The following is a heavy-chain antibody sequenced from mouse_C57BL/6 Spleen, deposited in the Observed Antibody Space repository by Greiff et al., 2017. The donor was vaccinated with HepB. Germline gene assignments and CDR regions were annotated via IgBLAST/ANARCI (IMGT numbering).Heavy chain of an antibody. J-gene: IGHJ4*01. CDR1: GYTFTSYW. Sequence: VQLQQSGAELAKPGASVKLSCKASGYTFTSYWMHWVKQRPGQGLEWIGYINPSSGYTKYNQKFKDKATLTADKSSNTAYMQLSSLTYEDSAVYYCARPPFITTVVATYYAMDYWGQGTSVTVSS. CDR2: INPSSGYT. V-gene: IGHV1-7*01. CDR3: ARPPFITTVVATYYAMDY. D-gene: IGHD1-1*01.